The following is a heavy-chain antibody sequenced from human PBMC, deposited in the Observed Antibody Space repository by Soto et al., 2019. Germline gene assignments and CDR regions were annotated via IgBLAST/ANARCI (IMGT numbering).Heavy chain of an antibody. V-gene: IGHV3-7*01. CDR2: IKQDGTEK. CDR1: GFTFSSYW. CDR3: VRGGRDFET. J-gene: IGHJ4*02. D-gene: IGHD2-15*01. Sequence: EVQLVEAGGDLVQPGGSLRLSCAASGFTFSSYWMSWVRQAPGKGLEWVASIKQDGTEKYYVDSVEGRFSISRDNPKNSLARQMNGLRAEDTAVYYCVRGGRDFETWGQGALVTVSA.